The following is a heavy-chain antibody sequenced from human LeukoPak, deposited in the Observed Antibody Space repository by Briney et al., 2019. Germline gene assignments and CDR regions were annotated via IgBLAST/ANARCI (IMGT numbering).Heavy chain of an antibody. D-gene: IGHD6-19*01. Sequence: SGTLSLTCAVSGGSISSGDYYWSWIRQPPGKGLEWIGYIYYSGSTYYNPSLKSRVTISVDTSKNQFSLKLSSVTAADTAVYYCAAGYSSGWYYYYGMDVWGQGTTVTVSS. CDR3: AAGYSSGWYYYYGMDV. V-gene: IGHV4-30-4*02. CDR1: GGSISSGDYY. J-gene: IGHJ6*02. CDR2: IYYSGST.